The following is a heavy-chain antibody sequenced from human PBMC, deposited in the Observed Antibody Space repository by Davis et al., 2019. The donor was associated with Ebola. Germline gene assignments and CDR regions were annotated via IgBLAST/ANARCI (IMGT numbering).Heavy chain of an antibody. J-gene: IGHJ4*02. V-gene: IGHV3-48*04. CDR1: GFTFSTYS. CDR3: ARTVVAPDY. Sequence: ESLKISCAASGFTFSTYSMYWVRQAPGKGLEWVSYISSSGSTIYYADSVKGRFTISRDNAKNSLYLQMNSLRAEDTAVYYCARTVVAPDYWGQGTLVTVSS. D-gene: IGHD2-15*01. CDR2: ISSSGSTI.